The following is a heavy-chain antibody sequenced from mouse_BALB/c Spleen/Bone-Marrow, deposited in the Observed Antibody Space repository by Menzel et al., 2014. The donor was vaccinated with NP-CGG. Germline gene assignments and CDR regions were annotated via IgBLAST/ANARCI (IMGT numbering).Heavy chain of an antibody. CDR2: IYPGDFNT. CDR1: GYTLTSYY. V-gene: IGHV1S56*01. J-gene: IGHJ4*01. CDR3: ARKSQRAYDSMNY. Sequence: VQLQQSGPELVKPGASVRISCKASGYTLTSYYIYWVRQRPGQGLEWIGWIYPGDFNTKYNEKFKGEATLTADKSSSTAYMQLSSLTSEDSADYFCARKSQRAYDSMNYWGQGTSVTVSS. D-gene: IGHD2-4*01.